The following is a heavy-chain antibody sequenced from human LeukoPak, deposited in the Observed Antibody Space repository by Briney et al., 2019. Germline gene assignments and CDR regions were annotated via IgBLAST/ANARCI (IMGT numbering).Heavy chain of an antibody. J-gene: IGHJ4*02. CDR1: GLTFDDYA. CDR3: AKTDSSGYYPDY. Sequence: PGGSLRLSCAASGLTFDDYAMDWVRQAPGKGLEWVSLISGDGGSTYYADSVKGRFTISRDKSKNSLYLQMNSLRTEYTALYYCAKTDSSGYYPDYWGQGTLVTVSS. V-gene: IGHV3-43*02. CDR2: ISGDGGST. D-gene: IGHD3-22*01.